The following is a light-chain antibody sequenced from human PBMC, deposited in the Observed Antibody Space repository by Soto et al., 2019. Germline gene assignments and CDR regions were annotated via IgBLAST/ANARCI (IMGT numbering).Light chain of an antibody. CDR2: DVS. CDR3: CSYTTSNTRQIV. J-gene: IGLJ1*01. V-gene: IGLV2-14*03. CDR1: SSDVGGYNY. Sequence: QSALTQPASVSGSPGQSITISCTGTSSDVGGYNYVSWYQQHPGKAPKFVIYDVSSRPSGVSNRFSGSKSGNTASLTISGLQAEDEADYYCCSYTTSNTRQIVFGTGTKVTVL.